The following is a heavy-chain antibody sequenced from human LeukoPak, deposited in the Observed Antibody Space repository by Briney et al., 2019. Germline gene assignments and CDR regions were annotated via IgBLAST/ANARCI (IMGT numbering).Heavy chain of an antibody. CDR1: GGSISSGSYY. Sequence: SETLSLTCTVSGGSISSGSYYWSWIRQPAGKGLEWIGRIYTSGSTNYNPSLKSRVTISVDTSKNQFPLKLSSVTAADTAVYYCAGTYGSGSSEFDPWGQGTLLTVSS. CDR2: IYTSGST. J-gene: IGHJ5*02. CDR3: AGTYGSGSSEFDP. D-gene: IGHD3-10*01. V-gene: IGHV4-61*02.